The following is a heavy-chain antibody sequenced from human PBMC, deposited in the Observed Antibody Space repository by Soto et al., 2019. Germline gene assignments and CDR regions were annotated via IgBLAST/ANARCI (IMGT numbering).Heavy chain of an antibody. CDR2: ISGSGGST. D-gene: IGHD5-12*01. Sequence: GGSLRLSCAASGFTFSSYAMSWVRQAPGKGLEWVSAISGSGGSTYYADSVKGRFTISRDNSKNTLYLQMNSLRAEDTAVYYCAKGYPRGYSGYDSFYYWGQGTLVTVSS. CDR3: AKGYPRGYSGYDSFYY. V-gene: IGHV3-23*01. CDR1: GFTFSSYA. J-gene: IGHJ4*02.